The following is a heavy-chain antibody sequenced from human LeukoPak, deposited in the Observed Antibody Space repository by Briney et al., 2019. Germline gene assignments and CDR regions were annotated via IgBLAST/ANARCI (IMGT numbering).Heavy chain of an antibody. CDR1: GGSLSSHY. Sequence: SETLSLTCTVSGGSLSSHYWSWMRQPPGRGLEGSGYIYNCGTTNYTPPIKSRITISVDTSKKQFSLKLSAVTAADTAVYYCARDGRVAADGTSGFDPWGQGTLVTVSS. J-gene: IGHJ5*02. V-gene: IGHV4-59*11. CDR3: ARDGRVAADGTSGFDP. CDR2: IYNCGTT. D-gene: IGHD6-13*01.